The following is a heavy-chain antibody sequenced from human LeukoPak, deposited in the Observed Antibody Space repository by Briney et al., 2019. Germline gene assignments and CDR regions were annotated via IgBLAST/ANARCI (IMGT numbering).Heavy chain of an antibody. J-gene: IGHJ6*03. CDR3: ARDYYDSSGYYGYYYYYMDV. CDR2: IDPSGGST. CDR1: GYTFTSYY. Sequence: ASVKVSCKTSGYTFTSYYIHWVRQAPGQGLEWMGLIDPSGGSTSYAQNFQGRVTMTTDTSTSTAYMELRSLRSDDTAVYYCARDYYDSSGYYGYYYYYMDVWGKGTTVTISS. D-gene: IGHD3-22*01. V-gene: IGHV1-46*01.